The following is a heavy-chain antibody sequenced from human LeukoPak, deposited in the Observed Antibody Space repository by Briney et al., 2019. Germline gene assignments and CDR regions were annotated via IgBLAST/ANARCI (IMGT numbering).Heavy chain of an antibody. CDR1: GFTFSSYA. Sequence: GGSLRLSCAASGFTFSSYAESWVRQAPGKGLEWVSAISGSGGGTYYADSVKGRFTISRDNSKNTLYLQMNSLSTEDTAVYYCAKTTTGYSSGRYPGWPVDYWGQGTLVTVSS. CDR3: AKTTTGYSSGRYPGWPVDY. CDR2: ISGSGGGT. V-gene: IGHV3-23*01. J-gene: IGHJ4*02. D-gene: IGHD6-19*01.